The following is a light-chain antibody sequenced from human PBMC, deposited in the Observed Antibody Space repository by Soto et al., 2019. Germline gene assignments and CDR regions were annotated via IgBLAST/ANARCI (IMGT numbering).Light chain of an antibody. CDR2: DVN. Sequence: QSVLTQPPSASGSPGQSVTISCTGTSSDVGSYDYVSWYQQHPGKAPKLIIYDVNKWPAGVPDRFSGSKSGNTASLTVFGLRADDEADYYCSSYSFTNNLVFGTGTKATVL. V-gene: IGLV2-8*01. CDR1: SSDVGSYDY. CDR3: SSYSFTNNLV. J-gene: IGLJ1*01.